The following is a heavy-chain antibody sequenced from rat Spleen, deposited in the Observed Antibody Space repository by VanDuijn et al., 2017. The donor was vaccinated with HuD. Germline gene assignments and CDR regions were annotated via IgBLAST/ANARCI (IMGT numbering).Heavy chain of an antibody. Sequence: EVRLVESGGGLVQPGGSLKLSCVASGFTFSNSYMAWVRQAPTKGLEWVATINYDGRSTFYRDSVKGRFTISRDNARNTLYLQMDSLRSEDTATYYCARPWELAYYFDYWGQGVMVTVSS. D-gene: IGHD5-1*01. V-gene: IGHV5-29*01. CDR3: ARPWELAYYFDY. CDR1: GFTFSNSY. CDR2: INYDGRST. J-gene: IGHJ2*01.